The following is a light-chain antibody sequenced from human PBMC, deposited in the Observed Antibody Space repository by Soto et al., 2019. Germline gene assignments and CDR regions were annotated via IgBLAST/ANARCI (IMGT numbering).Light chain of an antibody. CDR2: GAS. CDR3: QQYNNWPLT. V-gene: IGKV3-15*01. J-gene: IGKJ4*01. Sequence: EMVMTQSPATLSVSPGESATLSCRASHSVSSDLAWYQQKPGQAPRLLIYGASTRATGIPARFSGSGSGTEFILTISSLQSEDFAVYYCQQYNNWPLTFGGGTKVEIK. CDR1: HSVSSD.